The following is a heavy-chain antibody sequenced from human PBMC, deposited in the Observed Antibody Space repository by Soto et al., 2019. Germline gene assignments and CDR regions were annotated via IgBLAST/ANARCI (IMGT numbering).Heavy chain of an antibody. J-gene: IGHJ3*02. CDR1: GYTFTGYY. D-gene: IGHD3-9*01. CDR2: INPNSGGT. Sequence: GASVKVSCKASGYTFTGYYMHWVRQAPGQGLEWMGWINPNSGGTNYAQKFQGRVTMTRETSISTAYMELSRLRSDDTAVYYCARRWHYDILTPGAFDIWGQGTMVTVSS. V-gene: IGHV1-2*02. CDR3: ARRWHYDILTPGAFDI.